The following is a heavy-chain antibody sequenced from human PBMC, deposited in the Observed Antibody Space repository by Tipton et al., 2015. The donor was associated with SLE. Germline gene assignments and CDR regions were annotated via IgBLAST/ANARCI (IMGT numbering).Heavy chain of an antibody. V-gene: IGHV1-18*01. J-gene: IGHJ3*02. CDR2: ISAYNGNT. Sequence: QLVQSGAEVKKPGASVKVSCKASGYTFTSYGISWVRQAPGQGLEWMGWISAYNGNTNYAQKLQGRVTMTTDTFTSTAYMGLRSLRCDDTAVYYCARDGVSRLYMEGAFDIWGQGTMVTVSS. CDR3: ARDGVSRLYMEGAFDI. CDR1: GYTFTSYG. D-gene: IGHD2-2*02.